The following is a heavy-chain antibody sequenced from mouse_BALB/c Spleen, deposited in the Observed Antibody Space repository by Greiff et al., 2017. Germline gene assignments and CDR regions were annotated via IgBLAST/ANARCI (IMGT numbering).Heavy chain of an antibody. J-gene: IGHJ3*01. Sequence: QVQLQQSGAELAKPGASVKMSCKASGYTFTSYWMHWVKQRPGQGLEWIGYINPSTGYTEYNQKFKDKATLTADKSSSTAYMQLSSLTSEDSAVYYCASIYDGYYVSFAYWGQGTLVTVSA. CDR1: GYTFTSYW. D-gene: IGHD2-3*01. V-gene: IGHV1-7*01. CDR2: INPSTGYT. CDR3: ASIYDGYYVSFAY.